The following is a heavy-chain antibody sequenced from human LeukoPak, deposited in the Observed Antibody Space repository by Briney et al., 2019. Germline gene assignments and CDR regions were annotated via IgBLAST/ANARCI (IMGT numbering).Heavy chain of an antibody. CDR1: GFTFSSYP. J-gene: IGHJ3*02. V-gene: IGHV3-23*01. CDR2: ISGSGGST. CDR3: AKDDRGRRARWLQFGGDDAFDI. Sequence: GGSLRLSCAASGFTFSSYPMSWVRQAPGKGLEWVSAISGSGGSTYYADSVKGRFTISRDNSKNTLYLQMNNLRAEDTAVYYCAKDDRGRRARWLQFGGDDAFDIWGQGTMVTVSS. D-gene: IGHD5-24*01.